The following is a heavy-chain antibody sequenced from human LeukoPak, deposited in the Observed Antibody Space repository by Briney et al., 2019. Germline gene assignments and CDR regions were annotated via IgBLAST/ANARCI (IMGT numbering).Heavy chain of an antibody. Sequence: SVKVSCKASGGTFSSYAISWVRQAPGQGLEWMGRISPILGIANYAQKFQGRVTITADKSTSTAYMELSSLRSEDTAVYYCASWQNGGYEGRFDTWGQGTLVTVSS. V-gene: IGHV1-69*04. CDR3: ASWQNGGYEGRFDT. CDR1: GGTFSSYA. CDR2: ISPILGIA. D-gene: IGHD5-18*01. J-gene: IGHJ5*02.